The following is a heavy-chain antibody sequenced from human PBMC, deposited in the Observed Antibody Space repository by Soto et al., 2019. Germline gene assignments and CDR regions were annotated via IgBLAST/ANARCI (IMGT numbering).Heavy chain of an antibody. CDR1: GGSISSYY. Sequence: TLSLTCTVSGGSISSYYWSWIRQPPGKGLEWIGYIYYTGTTNYNPSLKSRVTISVDTSKNQFSLKLSSVTTADTAVYYCATSGGSGDWFDPWGQGTLVTVSS. CDR2: IYYTGTT. D-gene: IGHD2-15*01. J-gene: IGHJ5*02. V-gene: IGHV4-59*01. CDR3: ATSGGSGDWFDP.